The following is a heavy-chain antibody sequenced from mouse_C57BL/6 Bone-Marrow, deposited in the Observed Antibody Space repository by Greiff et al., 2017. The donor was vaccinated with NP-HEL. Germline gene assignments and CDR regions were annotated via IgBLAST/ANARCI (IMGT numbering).Heavy chain of an antibody. J-gene: IGHJ3*01. V-gene: IGHV5-4*01. CDR1: GFTFSSYA. D-gene: IGHD1-1*01. CDR2: ISDGGSYT. CDR3: ARDYYGSSYGFAY. Sequence: EVQVVASGGGLVKPGGSLKLSCAASGFTFSSYAMSWVRQTPEKRLEWVATISDGGSYTYYPDNVKGRFTISRDNAKNNLYLQMSHLKSEDTAMYNCARDYYGSSYGFAYWGQGTLVTVS.